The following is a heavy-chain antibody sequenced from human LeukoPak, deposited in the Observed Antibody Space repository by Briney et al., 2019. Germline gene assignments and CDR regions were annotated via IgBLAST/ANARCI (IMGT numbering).Heavy chain of an antibody. CDR1: GGTFSSYA. CDR3: AKDGVAWELRFLFGY. V-gene: IGHV1-69*01. CDR2: IIPIFGTA. D-gene: IGHD1-26*01. J-gene: IGHJ4*02. Sequence: GSSVKVSCKASGGTFSSYAISWVRQAPGQGLEWMGGIIPIFGTANYAQKFQGRVTITADESTSTAYMELSSLRAEDTAVYYCAKDGVAWELRFLFGYWGQGTLVTVSS.